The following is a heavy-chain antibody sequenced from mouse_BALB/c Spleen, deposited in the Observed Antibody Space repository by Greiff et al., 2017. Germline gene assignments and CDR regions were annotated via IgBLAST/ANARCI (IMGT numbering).Heavy chain of an antibody. V-gene: IGHV14-3*02. CDR3: ARDDGYYVPFAY. CDR1: GFNIKDTY. CDR2: IDPANGNT. J-gene: IGHJ3*01. Sequence: EVKVVESGAELVKPGASVKLSCTASGFNIKDTYMHWVKQRPEQGLEWIGRIDPANGNTKYDPKFQGKATITADTSSNTAYLQLSSLTSEDTAVYYCARDDGYYVPFAYWGQGTLVTVSA. D-gene: IGHD2-3*01.